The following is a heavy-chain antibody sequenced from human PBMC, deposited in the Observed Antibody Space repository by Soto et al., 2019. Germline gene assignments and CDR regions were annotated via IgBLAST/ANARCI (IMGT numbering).Heavy chain of an antibody. CDR2: IYYSGST. Sequence: QVQLQESGPGLVKPSQTLSLTCTVSGGSISSGDYYWSWIRQPPGKGLEWIGYIYYSGSTYYNPSLNSRATISVDTSKNQFSLKLSSVTAADTAVYYCARESFGVVMWFDYWGQGTLVTVSS. J-gene: IGHJ4*02. V-gene: IGHV4-30-4*01. D-gene: IGHD3-3*01. CDR3: ARESFGVVMWFDY. CDR1: GGSISSGDYY.